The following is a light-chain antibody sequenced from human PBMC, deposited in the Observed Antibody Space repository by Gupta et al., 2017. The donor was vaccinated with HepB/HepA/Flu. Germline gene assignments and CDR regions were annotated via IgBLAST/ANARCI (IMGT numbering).Light chain of an antibody. Sequence: IQLTQSPSSFSASVGARITITCRASGIIRTYLNWYQQKPGKAPKLLIYDKSNLQSGVSSRCSGSGSGTKFTLTISSLQPEDLATYYCQQRVSPQWTFGRGTEVEIE. J-gene: IGKJ1*01. CDR2: DKS. V-gene: IGKV1-39*01. CDR1: GIIRTY. CDR3: QQRVSPQWT.